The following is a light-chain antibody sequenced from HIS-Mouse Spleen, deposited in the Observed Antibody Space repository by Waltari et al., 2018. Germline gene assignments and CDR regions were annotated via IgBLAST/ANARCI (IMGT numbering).Light chain of an antibody. J-gene: IGKJ2*01. Sequence: DVVMTQSPLSLPVTLGQPASISCRSRQSLVHSDGNTYLNWFQHRPGQSPRRLIYKVSNRDSGVPDRFSGSGSGTDFTLKISRVEAEDVGVYYCMQGTHWPITFGQGTKLEIK. V-gene: IGKV2-30*02. CDR3: MQGTHWPIT. CDR2: KVS. CDR1: QSLVHSDGNTY.